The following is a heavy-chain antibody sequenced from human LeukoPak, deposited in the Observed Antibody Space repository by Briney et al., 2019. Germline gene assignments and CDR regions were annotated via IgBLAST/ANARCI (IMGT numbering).Heavy chain of an antibody. Sequence: GGSLRLSCAASGFTFSSYSMNWVRQAPGKGLEWVSSISSSSSYIYYADSVKGRFTISRDNAKNSLYLQMNSLRAEDTAVYYCARDSRESGGSEKWAYYYYMDVWGKGTTVTVSS. V-gene: IGHV3-21*01. J-gene: IGHJ6*03. D-gene: IGHD2-8*02. CDR2: ISSSSSYI. CDR3: ARDSRESGGSEKWAYYYYMDV. CDR1: GFTFSSYS.